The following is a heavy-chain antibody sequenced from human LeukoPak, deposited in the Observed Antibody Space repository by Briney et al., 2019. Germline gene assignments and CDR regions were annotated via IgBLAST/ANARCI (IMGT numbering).Heavy chain of an antibody. D-gene: IGHD4-23*01. CDR1: GYSFTSYW. V-gene: IGHV5-10-1*01. Sequence: GESLRISCKGSGYSFTSYWISWVRQMPGKGLEWMGRIDPSDSYTNYSPSFQGHVTTSTDNSISTAYPQWSSLKASDTAMYYCARLSRPTVVADFDYWGQGTLVTVSS. CDR2: IDPSDSYT. J-gene: IGHJ4*02. CDR3: ARLSRPTVVADFDY.